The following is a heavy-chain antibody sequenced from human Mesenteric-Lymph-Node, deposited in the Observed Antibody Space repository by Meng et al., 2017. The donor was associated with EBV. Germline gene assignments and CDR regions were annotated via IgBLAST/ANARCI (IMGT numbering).Heavy chain of an antibody. CDR2: INPNSGDT. J-gene: IGHJ4*02. CDR3: ATLPAASTPHFSA. CDR1: GYTFTGYY. D-gene: IGHD2-2*01. Sequence: LVQSGAEVKKPGASVKVSCKASGYTFTGYYLHWVRQAPGQGLEWMGWINPNSGDTNYAQKFQGWVTMTRDTSINTAYMELSSLRSDATAVYYCATLPAASTPHFSAWGQGTLVTVSS. V-gene: IGHV1-2*04.